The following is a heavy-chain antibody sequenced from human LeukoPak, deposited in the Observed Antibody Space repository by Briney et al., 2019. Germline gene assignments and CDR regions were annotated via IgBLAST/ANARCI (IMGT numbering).Heavy chain of an antibody. CDR2: ISAYNGNT. V-gene: IGHV1-18*04. J-gene: IGHJ4*02. CDR1: GYTFAGYY. Sequence: ASVKVSCKASGYTFAGYYMHWARQAPGQGLEWMGWISAYNGNTNYAQKLQGRVTMTTDTSTSTAYMELRSLRSDDTAVYYCARDLGELEWSYYFDYWGQGTLVTVSS. D-gene: IGHD1-1*01. CDR3: ARDLGELEWSYYFDY.